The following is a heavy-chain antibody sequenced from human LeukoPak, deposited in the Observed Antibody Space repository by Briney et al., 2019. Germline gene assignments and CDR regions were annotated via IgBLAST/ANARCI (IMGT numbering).Heavy chain of an antibody. Sequence: GGSLRLSRAASGFTFSSYWMSWVRQAPGKGLVWVSRIASDGSSTTYADSVKGRFSISRDNAKNTLYLQMNSLRVEDTAMYYCARGRPHGNDYWGQGTLVTVSS. CDR2: IASDGSST. CDR3: ARGRPHGNDY. J-gene: IGHJ4*02. D-gene: IGHD4-23*01. CDR1: GFTFSSYW. V-gene: IGHV3-74*01.